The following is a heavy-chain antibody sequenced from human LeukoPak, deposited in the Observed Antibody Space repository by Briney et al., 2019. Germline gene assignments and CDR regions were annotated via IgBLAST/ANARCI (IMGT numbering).Heavy chain of an antibody. Sequence: ASVKVSCKASGYTFTSYYIHWVRQAPGQGLEWMGIIKPSGGSTNYARNFQGRVTMTSDTSTSTVYMELSGLRSEDTAVYYCARVRDGYNDAYDIWGQGTMVTVPS. CDR3: ARVRDGYNDAYDI. D-gene: IGHD5-24*01. CDR2: IKPSGGST. CDR1: GYTFTSYY. V-gene: IGHV1-46*01. J-gene: IGHJ3*02.